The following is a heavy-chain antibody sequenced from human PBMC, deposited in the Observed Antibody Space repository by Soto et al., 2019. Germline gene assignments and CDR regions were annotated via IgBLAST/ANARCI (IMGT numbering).Heavy chain of an antibody. V-gene: IGHV3-15*01. CDR1: GFTFSNAW. Sequence: EVQLVESGGGLVKPGGSLRLSCAASGFTFSNAWMSWVRQAPGKGLEWVGRIKSKTDGGTTDYAAPVKGRFTISRDDSKNTLYLQMNSLKTEDTAVYYCTTDAYYYDSSGYSLVAFDIWGQGTMVTVSS. CDR2: IKSKTDGGTT. J-gene: IGHJ3*02. D-gene: IGHD3-22*01. CDR3: TTDAYYYDSSGYSLVAFDI.